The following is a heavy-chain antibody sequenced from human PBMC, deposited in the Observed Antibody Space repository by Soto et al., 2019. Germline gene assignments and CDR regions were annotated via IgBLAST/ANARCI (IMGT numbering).Heavy chain of an antibody. CDR1: GGSVSSGSYY. CDR3: ARDKYCGGDCQAFDY. CDR2: IYYSGST. V-gene: IGHV4-61*01. J-gene: IGHJ4*02. Sequence: PSETLSLTCTVSGGSVSSGSYYWSWIRQPPGKGLEWIGYIYYSGSTNYNPSLKSRVTISVDTSKNQFSLKLSSVTAADTAVYYCARDKYCGGDCQAFDYWGQGTLVTVSS. D-gene: IGHD2-21*02.